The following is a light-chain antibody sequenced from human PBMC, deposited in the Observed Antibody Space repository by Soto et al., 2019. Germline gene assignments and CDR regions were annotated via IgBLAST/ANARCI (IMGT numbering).Light chain of an antibody. V-gene: IGLV2-14*01. Sequence: QSVLTQPASVSGSPGQSITISCTGTSSDVGAYNYVSWYQHHPGKAPKLMIYEVSNRPSGISNRFSGSKSGNTASLTISGLQAEDEADYYCSSYTTSSTSTFGGGTQLTVL. CDR3: SSYTTSSTST. CDR2: EVS. CDR1: SSDVGAYNY. J-gene: IGLJ2*01.